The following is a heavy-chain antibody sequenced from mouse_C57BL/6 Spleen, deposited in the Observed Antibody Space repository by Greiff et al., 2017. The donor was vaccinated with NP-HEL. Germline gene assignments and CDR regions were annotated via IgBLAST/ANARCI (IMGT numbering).Heavy chain of an antibody. D-gene: IGHD1-1*01. J-gene: IGHJ1*03. CDR1: GYTFTDYN. CDR2: INPNNGGT. Sequence: EVQLQQSGPELVKPGASVKIPCKASGYTFTDYNMDWVKQSHGKSLEWIGDINPNNGGTIYNQKFKGKATLTVDKSSSTAYMELRSLTSEDTAVYYCARSLTTVVASPYWYFDVWGTGTTVTVSS. CDR3: ARSLTTVVASPYWYFDV. V-gene: IGHV1-18*01.